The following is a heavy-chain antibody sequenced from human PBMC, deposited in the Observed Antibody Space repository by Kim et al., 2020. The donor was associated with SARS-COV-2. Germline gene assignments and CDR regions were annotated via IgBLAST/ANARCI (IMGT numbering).Heavy chain of an antibody. V-gene: IGHV4-59*13. D-gene: IGHD3-3*01. CDR3: ARAEPPYDFWSGYLSGYKFDP. J-gene: IGHJ5*02. CDR2: IYYSGST. Sequence: SETLSLTCTVSGGSISSYYWSWIRQPPGKGLEWIGYIYYSGSTNYNPSLKSRVTISVDTSKNQFSLKLSSVTAADTAVYYCARAEPPYDFWSGYLSGYKFDPWGQGTLVTVSS. CDR1: GGSISSYY.